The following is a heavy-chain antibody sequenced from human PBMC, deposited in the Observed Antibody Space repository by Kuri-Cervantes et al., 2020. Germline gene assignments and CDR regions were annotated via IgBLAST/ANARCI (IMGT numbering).Heavy chain of an antibody. D-gene: IGHD4-17*01. CDR2: IYYSGST. Sequence: GSLRLSCTVSGGSISSYYWSWIRQPPGKGLEWIGYIYYSGSTNYNPSLKSRVTISVDTSKNQFSLKLSSVTAADTAVYYCARFYGEDAFDIWGQGTMVTVSS. CDR1: GGSISSYY. J-gene: IGHJ3*02. CDR3: ARFYGEDAFDI. V-gene: IGHV4-59*12.